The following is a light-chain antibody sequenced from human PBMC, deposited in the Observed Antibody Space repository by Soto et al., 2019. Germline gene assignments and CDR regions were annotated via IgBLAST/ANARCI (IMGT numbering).Light chain of an antibody. Sequence: DIQMTQSPSSVSASVGDRVTITCRASQDISSWLAWYQQKPGKAPKLLIYAASSLQGGVPSRFSGSGSGTDCPLAISRLQPEDPATYYCQQADSFPLTFGGGTKAEIK. V-gene: IGKV1-12*01. CDR3: QQADSFPLT. CDR1: QDISSW. CDR2: AAS. J-gene: IGKJ4*01.